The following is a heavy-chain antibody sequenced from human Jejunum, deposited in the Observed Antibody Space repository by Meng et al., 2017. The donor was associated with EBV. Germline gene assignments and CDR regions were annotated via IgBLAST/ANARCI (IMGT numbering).Heavy chain of an antibody. V-gene: IGHV4-4*02. CDR3: ASIHPSTDS. CDR2: SYHSGST. D-gene: IGHD2-21*01. CDR1: LGSIFSSNW. Sequence: QRKESGPGLVQPSGAPPLTCVCSLGSIFSSNWWTWGRQPPGKGLEWIGESYHSGSTNYNPSLKSRITMSLDKSKNQFSLKLRSVTAADTAVYYCASIHPSTDSWGPGTLVTVSS. J-gene: IGHJ4*02.